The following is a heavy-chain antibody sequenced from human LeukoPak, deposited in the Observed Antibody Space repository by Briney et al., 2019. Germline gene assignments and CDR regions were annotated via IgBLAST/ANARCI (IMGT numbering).Heavy chain of an antibody. CDR3: ARGDGSGSGRWYDP. CDR1: GASISSGTYS. V-gene: IGHV4-30-2*01. Sequence: SETLSLTCTVSGASISSGTYSWSWIRQPPGEGLEWIGYIYHTGSTYYNPSLKGRVTISVDRSKNQFSLNLNFVTAADTALYYCARGDGSGSGRWYDPWGQGTLITVSS. CDR2: IYHTGST. D-gene: IGHD3-10*01. J-gene: IGHJ5*02.